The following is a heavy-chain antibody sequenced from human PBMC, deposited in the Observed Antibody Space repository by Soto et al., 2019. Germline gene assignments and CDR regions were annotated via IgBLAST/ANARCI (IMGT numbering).Heavy chain of an antibody. CDR1: GFTFSSYA. CDR3: APEGGSSWYSFDY. D-gene: IGHD6-13*01. CDR2: ISGSGGST. J-gene: IGHJ4*02. V-gene: IGHV3-23*01. Sequence: EVQLLESGGGLVQPGGSLRLSCAASGFTFSSYAMSWVRLAPGKGLEWVSAISGSGGSTYYADSVKGRFTISRDNSKNTLYLQMNSLRAEDTAVNYCAPEGGSSWYSFDYWGLGNLVTGSS.